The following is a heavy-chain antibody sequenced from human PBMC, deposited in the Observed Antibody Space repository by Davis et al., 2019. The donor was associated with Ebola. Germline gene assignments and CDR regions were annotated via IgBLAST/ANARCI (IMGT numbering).Heavy chain of an antibody. J-gene: IGHJ3*02. D-gene: IGHD3-10*01. CDR2: MNPNSGNT. V-gene: IGHV1-8*01. Sequence: ASVKVSCKASGYTFTSYDINWVRQATGQGLEWMGWMNPNSGNTGYAQKFQGRVTMTRNTSISTAYMELSSLRSEDTAVYYCNAGLWFRGSDAFDIWGQGTMVTVSS. CDR1: GYTFTSYD. CDR3: NAGLWFRGSDAFDI.